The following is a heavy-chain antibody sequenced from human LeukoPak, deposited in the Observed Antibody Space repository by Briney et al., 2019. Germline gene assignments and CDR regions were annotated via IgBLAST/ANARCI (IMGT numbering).Heavy chain of an antibody. CDR1: GGTFSSYG. D-gene: IGHD5-24*01. Sequence: ASVKVSCKASGGTFSSYGINWVRQAPGQGLEWVGGIIPIFGTADYAPKFQGRVTITADESTSTAYVELSNLRSEDTAVYYCARVALGRRWLPSSYYYGMDVWGQGTTVTVSS. V-gene: IGHV1-69*01. CDR3: ARVALGRRWLPSSYYYGMDV. J-gene: IGHJ6*02. CDR2: IIPIFGTA.